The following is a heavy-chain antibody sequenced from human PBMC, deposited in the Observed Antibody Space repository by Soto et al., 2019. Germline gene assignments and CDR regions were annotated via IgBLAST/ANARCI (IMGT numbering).Heavy chain of an antibody. CDR2: LSDSGDSI. Sequence: EVQLLESGGGLVQPGRSLRLSCTASGFTFSSHAMTWVRQAPGKGLEWVSGLSDSGDSIYYADSVKGRFTIYSDNSMNTLYLQMNTLRVEATAVYYCAKVSSSWYAGFFDLWGQGTLVSVSS. CDR1: GFTFSSHA. J-gene: IGHJ4*02. D-gene: IGHD6-13*01. CDR3: AKVSSSWYAGFFDL. V-gene: IGHV3-23*01.